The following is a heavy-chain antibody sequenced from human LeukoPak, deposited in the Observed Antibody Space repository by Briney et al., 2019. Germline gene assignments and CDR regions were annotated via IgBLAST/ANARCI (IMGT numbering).Heavy chain of an antibody. CDR3: ASHVDIVATFDY. D-gene: IGHD5-12*01. V-gene: IGHV4-59*01. CDR2: IYYSGST. CDR1: GGSISSYY. J-gene: IGHJ4*02. Sequence: SETLSLTCTVSGGSISSYYWSWIRQPPGKGLERIGYIYYSGSTNYNPSLKSRVTISVDTSKNQFSLKLSSVTAADTAVYYCASHVDIVATFDYWGQGTLVTVSS.